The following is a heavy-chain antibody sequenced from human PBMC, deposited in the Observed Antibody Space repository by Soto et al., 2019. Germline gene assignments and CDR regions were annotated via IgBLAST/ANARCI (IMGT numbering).Heavy chain of an antibody. Sequence: EVQLVESGGGLVQPGGSLRLSCAASGFTVSSNYMSWVRQAPEKGLEWVSVIYSGGSTYYADSVKGRFTISRDSSKNTVYLEMNSLRAEDTAVYYCAREVLGYYSYYIDVWGKGTTVTVSS. D-gene: IGHD1-1*01. V-gene: IGHV3-66*01. CDR2: IYSGGST. CDR1: GFTVSSNY. J-gene: IGHJ6*03. CDR3: AREVLGYYSYYIDV.